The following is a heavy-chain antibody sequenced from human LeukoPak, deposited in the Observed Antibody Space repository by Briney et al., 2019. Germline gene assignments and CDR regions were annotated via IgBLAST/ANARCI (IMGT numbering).Heavy chain of an antibody. Sequence: SETLSLTCTVSGGSISSYYWSWIRQPPGKGLEWIGYIYTSGSTNYNPSLKSRVTISVDTSKNQFSLKLSSVTAADTAVYYCARDFGGRVAAILFFDYWGQGTLVTVSS. V-gene: IGHV4-4*09. CDR3: ARDFGGRVAAILFFDY. J-gene: IGHJ4*02. CDR1: GGSISSYY. D-gene: IGHD2-15*01. CDR2: IYTSGST.